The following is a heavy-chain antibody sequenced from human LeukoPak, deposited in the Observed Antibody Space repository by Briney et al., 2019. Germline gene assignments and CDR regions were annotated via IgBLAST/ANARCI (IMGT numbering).Heavy chain of an antibody. CDR1: GFTFSSYA. CDR2: ISGSGGST. V-gene: IGHV3-23*01. CDR3: AKDPRAIVVVTAIDY. Sequence: GGSLRLSCAASGFTFSSYAMSWVRQAPGKGLEWVSAISGSGGSTYYADSVKGRFTISRDNSENTLYLQMNSLRAEDTAVYYCAKDPRAIVVVTAIDYWGQGTLVTVSS. D-gene: IGHD2-21*02. J-gene: IGHJ4*02.